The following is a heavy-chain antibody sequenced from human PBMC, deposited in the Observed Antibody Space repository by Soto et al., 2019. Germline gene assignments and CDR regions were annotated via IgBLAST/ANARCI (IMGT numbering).Heavy chain of an antibody. Sequence: AEALTISCKGPGYSFAGYWITWVRQKPGKGLEWMGRIDPSDSQTYYSPSFRGHVTISVTKSITTVFLQWSSLRASDTAMYYCSRQIYDSDTGPNYQYYFDSWGQGTPVIVSS. J-gene: IGHJ4*02. CDR2: IDPSDSQT. CDR1: GYSFAGYW. V-gene: IGHV5-10-1*01. D-gene: IGHD3-22*01. CDR3: SRQIYDSDTGPNYQYYFDS.